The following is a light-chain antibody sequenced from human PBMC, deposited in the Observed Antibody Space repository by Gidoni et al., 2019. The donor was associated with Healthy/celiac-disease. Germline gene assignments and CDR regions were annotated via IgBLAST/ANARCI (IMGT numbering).Light chain of an antibody. CDR3: SSYTSSSTLYV. V-gene: IGLV2-14*01. J-gene: IGLJ1*01. Sequence: QSDLTKPASVSGSPGQSITIACTGTSSDVGGYNYVSLYQQHPGKAPNLMIYEVSNRPSGVSNRFSGSTSGNTSSLTISGLQAEDEADYYCSSYTSSSTLYVFGTGTTVTVL. CDR2: EVS. CDR1: SSDVGGYNY.